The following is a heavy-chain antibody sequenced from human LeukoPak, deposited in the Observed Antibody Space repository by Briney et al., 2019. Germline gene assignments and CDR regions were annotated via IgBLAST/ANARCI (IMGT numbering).Heavy chain of an antibody. D-gene: IGHD6-19*01. CDR2: IYYSGST. CDR3: AREAIAVAGTAFDY. J-gene: IGHJ4*02. Sequence: ASETLSLTCTVSGGSISIGDYYWSWIRQPPGKGLEWIGYIYYSGSTYYNPSLKSRVTISVDTSKNQFSLKLSSVTAADTAVYYCAREAIAVAGTAFDYWGQGTLVTVSS. CDR1: GGSISIGDYY. V-gene: IGHV4-30-4*01.